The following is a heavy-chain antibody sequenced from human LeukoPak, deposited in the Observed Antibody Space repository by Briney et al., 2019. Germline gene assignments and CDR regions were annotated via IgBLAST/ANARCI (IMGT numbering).Heavy chain of an antibody. J-gene: IGHJ5*02. Sequence: VKVSCKAPGYTFTGYYMHCVRQAPGQGLEWMGWIDPNSGGTNYAQKFQGRVTMTRDTSISTAYMEPSRLRSDDTAVYYCARAGPDDFWSGYYKGWFDPWGQGTLVTVSS. CDR3: ARAGPDDFWSGYYKGWFDP. CDR2: IDPNSGGT. D-gene: IGHD3-3*01. CDR1: GYTFTGYY. V-gene: IGHV1-2*02.